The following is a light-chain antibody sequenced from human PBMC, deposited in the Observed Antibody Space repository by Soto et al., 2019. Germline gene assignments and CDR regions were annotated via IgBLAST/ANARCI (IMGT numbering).Light chain of an antibody. CDR1: QSISSY. CDR2: AAS. CDR3: QQSYSNPPT. V-gene: IGKV1-39*01. J-gene: IGKJ1*01. Sequence: DIQMTQSPSSLSASVGDRVTITCRASQSISSYLNWYQQKPGEAPKVLIYAASSLQSGVPSRFSGSGSGTDFTLTISSLQPEDFATYSCQQSYSNPPTFGQGTKVEIK.